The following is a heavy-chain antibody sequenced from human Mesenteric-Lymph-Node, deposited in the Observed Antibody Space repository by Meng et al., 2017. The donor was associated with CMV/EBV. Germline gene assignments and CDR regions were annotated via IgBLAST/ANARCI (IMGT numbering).Heavy chain of an antibody. CDR2: IYHDGST. J-gene: IGHJ4*02. D-gene: IGHD6-13*01. Sequence: SETLSLTCTVSGGSMNNYYWSWIRQSPGKGLELVAYIYHDGSTNYNPSLKSRVTISVDTSKNQFSLKLNSVTAADTAVYYCARDGGSSWSSPFLLDYWGQGTLVTVSS. CDR3: ARDGGSSWSSPFLLDY. V-gene: IGHV4-59*01. CDR1: GGSMNNYY.